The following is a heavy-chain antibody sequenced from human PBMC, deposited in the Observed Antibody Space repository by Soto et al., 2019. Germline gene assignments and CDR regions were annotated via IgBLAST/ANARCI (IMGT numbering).Heavy chain of an antibody. J-gene: IGHJ4*02. CDR2: VIPVSGPA. CDR3: ATALGCRSTSCTLDY. D-gene: IGHD2-2*01. Sequence: QVQLVQSGAEVKKPGSSVKVSCKASGGTFGSYAFSWVRQAPGQGLEWMGGVIPVSGPAHYAQKFQGRVTITADDSTSTAYTELSSLSSQDTAVYYCATALGCRSTSCTLDYWGQGTRVIVSS. CDR1: GGTFGSYA. V-gene: IGHV1-69*01.